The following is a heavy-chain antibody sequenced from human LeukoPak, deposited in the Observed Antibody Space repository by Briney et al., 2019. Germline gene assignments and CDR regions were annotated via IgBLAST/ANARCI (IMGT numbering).Heavy chain of an antibody. V-gene: IGHV4-38-2*02. J-gene: IGHJ4*02. CDR2: IYHSGST. CDR3: AREFMVRGVIQY. CDR1: GYSISSGYY. Sequence: SETLSLTCTVSGYSISSGYYWGWIRQPPGKGLEWIGSIYHSGSTYYTPSLKSRVTISVDTSKNQFSLKLSSVTAADTAVYYCAREFMVRGVIQYWGQGTLVTGSS. D-gene: IGHD3-10*01.